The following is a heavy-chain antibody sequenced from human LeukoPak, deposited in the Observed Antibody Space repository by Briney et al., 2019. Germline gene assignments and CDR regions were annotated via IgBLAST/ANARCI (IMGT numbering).Heavy chain of an antibody. CDR2: IIPIFGTA. J-gene: IGHJ5*02. V-gene: IGHV1-69*13. D-gene: IGHD4-17*01. CDR1: GGTFSSYA. CDR3: ARDSGEYPAGAWFDP. Sequence: GASVKVSCKASGGTFSSYAISWVRQAPGQGLEWMGGIIPIFGTANYAQKFQGRVTITADESTSTAYMELSSLRSEDTAVYYCARDSGEYPAGAWFDPWGQGTLVSVPS.